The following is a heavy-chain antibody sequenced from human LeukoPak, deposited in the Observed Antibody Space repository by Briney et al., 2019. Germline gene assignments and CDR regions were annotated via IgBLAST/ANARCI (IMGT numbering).Heavy chain of an antibody. V-gene: IGHV3-23*01. J-gene: IGHJ5*02. CDR3: AKGDIVATESWFDP. CDR1: GFTFSSYA. D-gene: IGHD5-12*01. CDR2: ISGSGGST. Sequence: PGGSLRLSCAASGFTFSSYAMSWVRQAPGKGLEWVSAISGSGGSTYYADSVKGRFTISRDNSKNTLYLQMNSLRAEDTAVYHCAKGDIVATESWFDPWGQGTLVTVSS.